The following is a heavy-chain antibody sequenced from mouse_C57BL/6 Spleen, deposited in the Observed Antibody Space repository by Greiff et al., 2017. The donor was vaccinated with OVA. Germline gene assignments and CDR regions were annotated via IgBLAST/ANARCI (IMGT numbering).Heavy chain of an antibody. CDR3: ARGYGYDVPFAY. V-gene: IGHV1-84*01. J-gene: IGHJ3*01. CDR1: GYTFTDYY. Sequence: QVQLQQSGPELVKPGASVKISCKASGYTFTDYYINWVKQRPGQGLKWIGGIYPGSGNTKYNEKFKGKATLTVDTSSSTAYMQLSSLTSEDSAVYFCARGYGYDVPFAYWGQGTLVTVSA. D-gene: IGHD2-2*01. CDR2: IYPGSGNT.